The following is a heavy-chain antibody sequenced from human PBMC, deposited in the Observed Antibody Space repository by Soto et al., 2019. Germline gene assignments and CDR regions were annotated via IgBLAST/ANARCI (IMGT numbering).Heavy chain of an antibody. V-gene: IGHV3-23*05. CDR1: GFTFSTYA. Sequence: EGQVVESGGDLVQPGDSLTISCVASGFTFSTYAMSWVRQAPGKGLEWVSGIHKTGTITFYADSVKGRFTISRDNSKNTPYLHMRSLRDGDTGVYYGVRDLNYMFFFDLWGQGTLVTVS. CDR3: VRDLNYMFFFDL. J-gene: IGHJ4*02. D-gene: IGHD3-10*02. CDR2: IHKTGTIT.